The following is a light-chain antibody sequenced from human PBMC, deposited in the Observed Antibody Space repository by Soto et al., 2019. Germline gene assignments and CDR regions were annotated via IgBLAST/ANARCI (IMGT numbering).Light chain of an antibody. V-gene: IGKV3-20*01. CDR3: QQYMSSVT. J-gene: IGKJ1*01. CDR2: GVS. Sequence: EIVLTQSPGSLSLSPGERATLSCRASQSVDSTFFAWYQKKPGQAPRLLMYGVSKRATCIPDRFSGSGSGTDFTLTISRLDPEDFAVYYCQQYMSSVTFGQGTRVEIK. CDR1: QSVDSTF.